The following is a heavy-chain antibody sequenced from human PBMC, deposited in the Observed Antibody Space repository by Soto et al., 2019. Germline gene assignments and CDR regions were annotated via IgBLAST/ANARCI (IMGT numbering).Heavy chain of an antibody. CDR3: ATWDVDTAMEFDY. V-gene: IGHV5-10-1*03. CDR1: GYSFTSYW. Sequence: EVQLVQSGAEVKKPGESLRISCKGSGYSFTSYWISWVRQMPGKGLEWMGRIDPSDSYTNYSPSFQGHVTISADKSISTADLQWSSLKASDTAMYYCATWDVDTAMEFDYWGQGTLVTVSS. CDR2: IDPSDSYT. D-gene: IGHD5-18*01. J-gene: IGHJ4*02.